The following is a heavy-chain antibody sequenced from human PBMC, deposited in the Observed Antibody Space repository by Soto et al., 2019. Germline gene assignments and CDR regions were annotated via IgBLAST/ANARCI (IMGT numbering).Heavy chain of an antibody. Sequence: SETLSLTCTVSGGSISSSSYYWFWIRQPPWKGLEWIGSIYYSGSTYYNPSLKSRVTISVDTSKNQFSLKLSSVTAADTAVYYCARQYGSGSYGYYYGMDVWGQGTTVTVSS. CDR1: GGSISSSSYY. CDR2: IYYSGST. J-gene: IGHJ6*02. CDR3: ARQYGSGSYGYYYGMDV. V-gene: IGHV4-39*01. D-gene: IGHD3-10*01.